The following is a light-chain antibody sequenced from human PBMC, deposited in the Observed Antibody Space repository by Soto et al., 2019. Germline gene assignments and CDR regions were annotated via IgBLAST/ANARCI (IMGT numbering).Light chain of an antibody. J-gene: IGKJ3*01. CDR2: AAS. CDR1: QDISHY. CDR3: QKYNGAPFT. V-gene: IGKV1-27*01. Sequence: DIQMTQSPSSLSASVGDRVTITCRASQDISHYLAWYQQKPGEVPQLLIFAASTLQSGVPSRFSGSGSGTDFTLTISCLQPGDVATYYCQKYNGAPFTFGPGTTVDI.